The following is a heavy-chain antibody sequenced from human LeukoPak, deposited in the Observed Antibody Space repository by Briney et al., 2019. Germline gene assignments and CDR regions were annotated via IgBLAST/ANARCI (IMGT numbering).Heavy chain of an antibody. CDR1: GGSISSYY. Sequence: PSETLSLTCTVSGGSISSYYWSWIRQPPGKGLEWIGYIYYSGSTNYNPSLKSRVTISVDTSKNQFSLKLSSVTAADTAVYYCARLSRTTARPRAFDAFDIWGQGTMVTVSS. CDR2: IYYSGST. V-gene: IGHV4-59*08. D-gene: IGHD4-17*01. J-gene: IGHJ3*02. CDR3: ARLSRTTARPRAFDAFDI.